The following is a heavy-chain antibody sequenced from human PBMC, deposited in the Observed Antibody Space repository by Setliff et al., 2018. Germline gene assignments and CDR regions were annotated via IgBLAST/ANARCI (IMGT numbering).Heavy chain of an antibody. CDR2: ISAYNGNT. CDR3: ARGAYSSSWYVGGVYGY. D-gene: IGHD6-13*01. V-gene: IGHV1-18*01. Sequence: ASVKVSCKASGYTFTSYGISWVRQAPGQGLEWMGWISAYNGNTNYAQKLQGRVTMTTDTSTSTACMELRSLRSDDTAVYYCARGAYSSSWYVGGVYGYWGQGTLVTVSS. CDR1: GYTFTSYG. J-gene: IGHJ4*02.